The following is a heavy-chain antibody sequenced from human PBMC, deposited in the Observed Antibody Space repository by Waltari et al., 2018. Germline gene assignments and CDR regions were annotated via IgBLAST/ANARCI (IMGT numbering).Heavy chain of an antibody. V-gene: IGHV3-30-3*01. CDR2: ISYDGSNN. CDR1: GFTFSSYA. Sequence: QVQLVESGGGVVQPGRSLRLSCAASGFTFSSYAMHWVRQAPGKGLEWVAVISYDGSNNYYADSVKGRFTISRDNSKNTLYLQMNSLRAEDTAVYYCARRLCSGGSCYSTLGYWGQGTLVTVSS. D-gene: IGHD2-15*01. J-gene: IGHJ4*02. CDR3: ARRLCSGGSCYSTLGY.